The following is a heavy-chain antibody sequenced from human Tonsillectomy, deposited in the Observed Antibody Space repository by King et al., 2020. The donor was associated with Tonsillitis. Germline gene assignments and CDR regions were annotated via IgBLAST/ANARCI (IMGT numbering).Heavy chain of an antibody. D-gene: IGHD3-22*01. V-gene: IGHV3-30*18. CDR1: GFTFNNYD. CDR2: ISYDGTNK. CDR3: AKDFYYYDSSSKDPNYFDY. J-gene: IGHJ4*02. Sequence: QLVQSGGGVVQPGRSLRLSCAASGFTFNNYDMHWVRQAPGKGLEWVAVISYDGTNKYYADSVKGRFTISRDNSKNTLYLQMNSLRAEDTAVYYCAKDFYYYDSSSKDPNYFDYWGQGTLVTVSS.